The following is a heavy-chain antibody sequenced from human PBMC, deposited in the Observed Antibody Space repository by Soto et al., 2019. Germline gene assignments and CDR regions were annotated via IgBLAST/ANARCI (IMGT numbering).Heavy chain of an antibody. V-gene: IGHV4-4*07. J-gene: IGHJ6*02. Sequence: SETLSLTCGVSGDSISSYYWNWIRQPAGKGLEWIGRIDASGNSNYNPSLKSRVTMSVDTSKKQFSLKVTSVTAADTAVYYCARYSSNWFQTEGMDVWGQGTTVTVSS. CDR3: ARYSSNWFQTEGMDV. CDR1: GDSISSYY. CDR2: IDASGNS. D-gene: IGHD6-13*01.